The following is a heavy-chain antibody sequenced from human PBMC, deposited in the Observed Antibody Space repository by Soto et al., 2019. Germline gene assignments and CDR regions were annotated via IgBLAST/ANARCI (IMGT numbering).Heavy chain of an antibody. V-gene: IGHV4-4*02. J-gene: IGHJ6*02. Sequence: ENPYITSAVYDDCIGSSTWWCSVRQPTGKGLEWIGEIYHSGSTNYNPSLKSRVTISVDKSKNQFSLKLSSVTAADTAVYYCARGYMSTGKERYGMAFWGQ. CDR2: IYHSGST. D-gene: IGHD3-16*01. CDR3: ARGYMSTGKERYGMAF. CDR1: DDCIGSSTW.